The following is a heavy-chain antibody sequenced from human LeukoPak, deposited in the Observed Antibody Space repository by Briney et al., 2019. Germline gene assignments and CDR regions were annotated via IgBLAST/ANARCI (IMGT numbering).Heavy chain of an antibody. Sequence: GGSLRLSCAASRFTFSSYSMNWVRQAPGKGLEWVSSISSSISYIYYADSVKGRFTISRDNAKNSLYLQMNSLRAEDTAVYYCASGIAAAGRDYWGQGTLVTVSS. CDR2: ISSSISYI. J-gene: IGHJ4*02. D-gene: IGHD6-13*01. CDR3: ASGIAAAGRDY. V-gene: IGHV3-21*01. CDR1: RFTFSSYS.